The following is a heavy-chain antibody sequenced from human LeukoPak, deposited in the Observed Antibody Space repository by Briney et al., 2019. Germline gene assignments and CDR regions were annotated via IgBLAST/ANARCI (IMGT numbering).Heavy chain of an antibody. CDR3: AKEQARIVEYGDCFDY. CDR1: GFTFSSFG. CDR2: ISFDGSYD. V-gene: IGHV3-30*02. Sequence: GGSLRLSCAASGFTFSSFGFHWVRQAPGKGLEWVAFISFDGSYDYYADSVKGRFTISRDNSKNTLYLQMISLRAEDTALYYCAKEQARIVEYGDCFDYWGQGTLVTVSS. D-gene: IGHD2/OR15-2a*01. J-gene: IGHJ4*02.